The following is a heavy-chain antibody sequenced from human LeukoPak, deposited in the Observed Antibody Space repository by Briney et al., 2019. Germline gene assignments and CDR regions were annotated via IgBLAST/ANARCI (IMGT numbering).Heavy chain of an antibody. Sequence: GGSLRLSCAASGFTFSSYAMHWVRQAPGKGLEWVAVISYDGSNKYYADSVKGRFTISRDNSKNTLYLQMNSLRAEDTAVYYCARGSNQLPKSYYYYYYMDVWGKGTTVTVSS. CDR1: GFTFSSYA. CDR3: ARGSNQLPKSYYYYYYMDV. J-gene: IGHJ6*03. V-gene: IGHV3-30*01. CDR2: ISYDGSNK. D-gene: IGHD2-2*01.